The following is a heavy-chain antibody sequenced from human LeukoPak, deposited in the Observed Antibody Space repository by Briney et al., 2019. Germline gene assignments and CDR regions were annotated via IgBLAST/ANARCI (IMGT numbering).Heavy chain of an antibody. CDR2: INHSGST. CDR3: ARGQRLLGYCSSTSCSPYYYGMDV. D-gene: IGHD2-2*01. J-gene: IGHJ6*02. CDR1: GGSFSGYY. Sequence: SETLSLTCAVYGGSFSGYYWSWIRQPPGKGLEWIGEINHSGSTNYNPSLKSRVTISVDTSKNQFSLKLSSVTAADTAVYYCARGQRLLGYCSSTSCSPYYYGMDVWGQGTTVTVSS. V-gene: IGHV4-34*01.